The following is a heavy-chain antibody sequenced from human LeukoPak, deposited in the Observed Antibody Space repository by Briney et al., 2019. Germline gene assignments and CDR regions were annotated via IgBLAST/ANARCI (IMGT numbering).Heavy chain of an antibody. D-gene: IGHD5-18*01. V-gene: IGHV4-38-2*02. CDR3: ARASYGLDY. Sequence: PSETLSLTCTVSGYSISSGHYWGWIRQPPGKGLEWIGSMYHSGSTYYNPPLKSRITISEDTSKNQFSLKLRSVTAADTAVYYCARASYGLDYWGQGTLVTVSS. CDR2: MYHSGST. J-gene: IGHJ4*02. CDR1: GYSISSGHY.